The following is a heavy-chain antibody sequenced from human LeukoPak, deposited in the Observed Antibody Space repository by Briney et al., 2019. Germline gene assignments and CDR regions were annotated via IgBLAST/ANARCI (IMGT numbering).Heavy chain of an antibody. CDR1: GYSFTSYW. CDR3: AREWRGYSGYDPDDAFDI. CDR2: IYPGDSDT. D-gene: IGHD5-12*01. J-gene: IGHJ3*02. Sequence: GESLKISCKGSGYSFTSYWIGWVRQMPGKGLEWMGIIYPGDSDTRYSPSFQGQVTISADKSISTAYLQWSSLKASGTAMYYCAREWRGYSGYDPDDAFDIWGQGTMVTVSS. V-gene: IGHV5-51*01.